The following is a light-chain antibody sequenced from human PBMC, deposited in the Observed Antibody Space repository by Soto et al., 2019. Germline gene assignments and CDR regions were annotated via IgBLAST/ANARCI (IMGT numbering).Light chain of an antibody. CDR3: QQYYSAPRT. Sequence: DIVMTQSPDSLAVSLGERATINCKSSQSVLYSSNNKNYLAWYQQKPGQPPKLLIYWASTRVSGVPDRFSGSGSWTDFTLTISSLLAEDVAVYYCQQYYSAPRTFGQGTKVEIK. J-gene: IGKJ1*01. V-gene: IGKV4-1*01. CDR2: WAS. CDR1: QSVLYSSNNKNY.